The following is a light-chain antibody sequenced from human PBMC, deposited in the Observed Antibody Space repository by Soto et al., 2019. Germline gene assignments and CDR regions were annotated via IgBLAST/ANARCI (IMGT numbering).Light chain of an antibody. CDR2: DVS. CDR1: SSDVGGYDY. Sequence: QSALTQPASVSGSPGQSITISCTGTSSDVGGYDYVPWYRQHPGKAPKLMIYDVSYRPSGVSNRFSGSKSGNAASLTISGLQAQDEADFYCSSYTSSSTYVCGTGTKLPVL. CDR3: SSYTSSSTYV. J-gene: IGLJ1*01. V-gene: IGLV2-14*01.